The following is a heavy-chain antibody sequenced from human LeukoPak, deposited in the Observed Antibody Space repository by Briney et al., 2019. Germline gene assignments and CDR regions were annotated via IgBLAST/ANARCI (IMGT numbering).Heavy chain of an antibody. CDR2: NSAYNGDT. J-gene: IGHJ4*02. Sequence: GASVKVSCKASGYTFINHGISWVRQAPGQGLEWMGWNSAYNGDTNYAQKLQGRVTMTTDTSTTTAYMELRSLRSDDTAVYYCARDYYDTSGYFYGSNYWGQGTLVTVSS. D-gene: IGHD3-22*01. CDR1: GYTFINHG. CDR3: ARDYYDTSGYFYGSNY. V-gene: IGHV1-18*04.